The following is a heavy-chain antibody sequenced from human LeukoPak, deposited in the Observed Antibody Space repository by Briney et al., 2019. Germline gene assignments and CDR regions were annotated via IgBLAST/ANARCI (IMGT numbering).Heavy chain of an antibody. Sequence: PSETLSLTCTVSAYSISSGFSWGWIRQPPGKGLEWIGSIYHSGSTYYNPSLKSRVTISVETSKNQFSLKLSSVTAADTAVYYCARVSTARWFDPWGQGTLVTVSS. V-gene: IGHV4-38-2*02. CDR1: AYSISSGFS. CDR2: IYHSGST. D-gene: IGHD2-21*02. J-gene: IGHJ5*02. CDR3: ARVSTARWFDP.